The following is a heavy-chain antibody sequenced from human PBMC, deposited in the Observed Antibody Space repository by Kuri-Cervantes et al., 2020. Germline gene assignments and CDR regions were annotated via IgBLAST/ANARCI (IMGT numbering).Heavy chain of an antibody. CDR2: IYYSGST. V-gene: IGHV4-39*07. CDR1: GGSISSSSYY. Sequence: SETLSLTCTVSGGSISSSSYYWGWIRQPPGKGLEWIGSIYYSGSTYYSPSLKGRVTISVDTSKNQFSLKLSSVTAADTAAYYCARGSMEGATSAYYYGMDVWGQGTTVTVSS. J-gene: IGHJ6*02. D-gene: IGHD1-26*01. CDR3: ARGSMEGATSAYYYGMDV.